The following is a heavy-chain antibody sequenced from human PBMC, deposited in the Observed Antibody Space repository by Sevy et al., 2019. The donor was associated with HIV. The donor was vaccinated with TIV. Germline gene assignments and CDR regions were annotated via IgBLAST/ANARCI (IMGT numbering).Heavy chain of an antibody. CDR3: VRAIAADGSF. CDR1: WFTLNWYW. CDR2: IKQDGSVK. J-gene: IGHJ4*02. D-gene: IGHD6-13*01. V-gene: IGHV3-7*01. Sequence: GALEPLWVGSWFTLNWYWIRLVRQAPGKGLGWGANIKQDGSVKYYVDSVKGRFTISRDNARNSLYLQMNSLRVEDTALYYCVRAIAADGSFWGQGTLVTVSS.